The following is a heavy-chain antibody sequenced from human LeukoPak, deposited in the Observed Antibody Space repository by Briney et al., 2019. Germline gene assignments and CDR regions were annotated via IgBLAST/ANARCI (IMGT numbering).Heavy chain of an antibody. CDR1: GGSFSGYY. V-gene: IGHV4-34*01. CDR2: INHSGST. D-gene: IGHD2-15*01. Sequence: PSETLSLTCAVYGGSFSGYYWSWIRQPPGKGLEWIGEINHSGSTNYNPSLKSRVTISVDTSKNQFSLKLSSVTAADTAVYYCARDRGATHAFDIWGQGTMVTVSS. CDR3: ARDRGATHAFDI. J-gene: IGHJ3*02.